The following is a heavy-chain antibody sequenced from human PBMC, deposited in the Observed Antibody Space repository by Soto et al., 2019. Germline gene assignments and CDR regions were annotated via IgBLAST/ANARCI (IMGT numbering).Heavy chain of an antibody. CDR1: GFTFSSYS. Sequence: EVQLVESGGGLVKPGGSLRLSCAASGFTFSSYSMNWVRQAPGKGLEWVSSISSSSSYIYYADSVKGRFTISRDNAKNSLYLKMNSLRAEDTAVYYCATTPQQWLVYWYFDLWGRGTLVTVSS. CDR2: ISSSSSYI. V-gene: IGHV3-21*01. D-gene: IGHD6-19*01. CDR3: ATTPQQWLVYWYFDL. J-gene: IGHJ2*01.